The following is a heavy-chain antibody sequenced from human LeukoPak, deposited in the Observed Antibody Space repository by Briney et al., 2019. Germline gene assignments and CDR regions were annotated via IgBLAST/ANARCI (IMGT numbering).Heavy chain of an antibody. CDR2: ISYSRST. D-gene: IGHD5-12*01. J-gene: IGHJ4*02. CDR3: ARSGDYSGYDVDY. CDR1: GGSINTYY. Sequence: SETVSLPCTVSGGSINTYYGHWLRQPPGKGVEWYGYISYSRSTNHNPSLKRRITTSIDKPKIQFSLKLSSVTAADTAVYYCARSGDYSGYDVDYWGQGTLVTVSS. V-gene: IGHV4-59*13.